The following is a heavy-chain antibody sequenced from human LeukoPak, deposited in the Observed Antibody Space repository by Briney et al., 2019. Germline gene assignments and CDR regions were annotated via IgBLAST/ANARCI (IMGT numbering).Heavy chain of an antibody. D-gene: IGHD1-26*01. CDR2: INPNSGGT. V-gene: IGHV1-2*02. Sequence: ASVKVSCKASGYTFTGYYMHWVRQAPGQGLEWMGWINPNSGGTNYAQKFQGGVTMTRDTSISTAYMELSRLRSDDTAVYYCARDGATTGRGYYYYMDVWGKGTTVTVSS. J-gene: IGHJ6*03. CDR3: ARDGATTGRGYYYYMDV. CDR1: GYTFTGYY.